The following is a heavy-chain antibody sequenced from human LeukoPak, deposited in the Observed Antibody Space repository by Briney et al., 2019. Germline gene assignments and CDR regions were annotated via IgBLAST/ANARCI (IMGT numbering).Heavy chain of an antibody. J-gene: IGHJ4*02. CDR3: ARMNYVSTGWGAPFDN. D-gene: IGHD1-7*01. V-gene: IGHV3-30*02. CDR1: GFTFGDYA. Sequence: GGSLRLSCSAFGFTFGDYAFHWVRQAPGKGLEWLAFIRYDGSDSYYADSVKGRFTISRDNSKNTLYLQMNSLRAEDTAVYYCARMNYVSTGWGAPFDNWGQGTLVTVSS. CDR2: IRYDGSDS.